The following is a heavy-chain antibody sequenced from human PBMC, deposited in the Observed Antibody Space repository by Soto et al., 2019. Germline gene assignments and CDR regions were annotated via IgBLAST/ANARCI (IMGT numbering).Heavy chain of an antibody. CDR1: GFTFSSYW. Sequence: EVQLVESGGGLVQPGGSLRLSCAASGFTFSSYWMHWVRQVPGKGLVWVSRIKSDASTIMYADSVKGRFTISRDNAKNTLYLQVNSLRPEDTAVYYWVRGGSANYYGLFDSWGQGTLVTVSS. CDR2: IKSDASTI. V-gene: IGHV3-74*03. D-gene: IGHD1-26*01. J-gene: IGHJ4*02. CDR3: VRGGSANYYGLFDS.